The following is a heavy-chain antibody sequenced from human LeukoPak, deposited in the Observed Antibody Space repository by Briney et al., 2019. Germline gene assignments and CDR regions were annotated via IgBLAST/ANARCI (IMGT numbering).Heavy chain of an antibody. V-gene: IGHV3-23*01. J-gene: IGHJ2*01. Sequence: PGGSLRLSCAAPGFIFSSYDMNWVRQAPGKGLEWVSAISGSGDDTYSADSVRGRFTISRDNSRNTLYLQMNSLRAEDTAVYYCAKVDLAAHWYFDLWGRGTLVTVSS. CDR3: AKVDLAAHWYFDL. CDR1: GFIFSSYD. CDR2: ISGSGDDT. D-gene: IGHD6-19*01.